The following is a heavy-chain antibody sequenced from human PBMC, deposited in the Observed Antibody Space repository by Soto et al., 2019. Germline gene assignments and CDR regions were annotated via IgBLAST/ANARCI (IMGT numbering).Heavy chain of an antibody. J-gene: IGHJ4*02. CDR3: ARGRPYYYDSSGFDY. CDR1: GFTFSSYW. CDR2: INSDGSSK. D-gene: IGHD3-22*01. Sequence: GGSLRLSCAASGFTFSSYWMHWVRQAPGKGLVWVSGINSDGSSKSYADSVKGRFTISRDNAKNTLYLQMNSLRAEDTAEYYCARGRPYYYDSSGFDYWGQGTLVTVSS. V-gene: IGHV3-74*01.